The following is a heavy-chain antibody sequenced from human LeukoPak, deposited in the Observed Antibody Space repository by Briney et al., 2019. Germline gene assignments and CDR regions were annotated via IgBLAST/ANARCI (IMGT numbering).Heavy chain of an antibody. D-gene: IGHD2-15*01. V-gene: IGHV3-11*04. J-gene: IGHJ4*02. CDR3: AKETRVYCSGGSCYSFDY. CDR2: ISSSGSTI. Sequence: PGGSLRLSCAASGFTFSDYYMSWIRQVPGKGLEWVSYISSSGSTIYYADSVKGRFTISRDNAKNSLYLQMNSLRVEDTAVYHCAKETRVYCSGGSCYSFDYWGQGTLVTVSS. CDR1: GFTFSDYY.